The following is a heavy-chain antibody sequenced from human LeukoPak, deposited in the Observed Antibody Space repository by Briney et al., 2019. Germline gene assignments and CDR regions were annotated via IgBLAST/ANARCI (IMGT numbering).Heavy chain of an antibody. CDR3: PRVGPLASGWYPVDY. CDR1: GFTFSSYW. CDR2: IKQDGSEK. D-gene: IGHD6-19*01. Sequence: GGSLRLSCAASGFTFSSYWMSWVRQAPGKGLEWVANIKQDGSEKYYVDSVKGRFTISRDNAKNSLYLQMNSLRAEDTAVYYCPRVGPLASGWYPVDYWGPGTLVTVSS. V-gene: IGHV3-7*01. J-gene: IGHJ4*02.